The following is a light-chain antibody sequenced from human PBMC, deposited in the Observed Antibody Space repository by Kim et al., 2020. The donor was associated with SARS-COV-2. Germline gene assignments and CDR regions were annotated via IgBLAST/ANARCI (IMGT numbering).Light chain of an antibody. J-gene: IGLJ2*01. CDR2: ADD. CDR3: QSYESGNQV. Sequence: GKTVSISGTRSSGSIASTYVQWYQKRPGRSPTTVISADDQSPSGVPGRFSGSIDSSSNSASLTISGLKTEDEADYFSQSYESGNQVFGGGTQLTVL. V-gene: IGLV6-57*01. CDR1: SGSIASTY.